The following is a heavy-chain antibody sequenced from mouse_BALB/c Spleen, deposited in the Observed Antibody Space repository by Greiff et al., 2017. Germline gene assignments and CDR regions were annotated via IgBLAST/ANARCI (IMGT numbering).Heavy chain of an antibody. D-gene: IGHD2-4*01. V-gene: IGHV5-17*02. CDR3: AVYYDYDGYYAMDY. CDR1: GFTFSSFG. Sequence: EVMLVESGGGLVQPGGSRKLSCAASGFTFSSFGMHWVRQAPEKGLEWVAYISSGSSTIYYADTVKGRFTISRDNPKNTLFLQMTSLRSEDTDMYYCAVYYDYDGYYAMDYWGQGTSVTVSS. J-gene: IGHJ4*01. CDR2: ISSGSSTI.